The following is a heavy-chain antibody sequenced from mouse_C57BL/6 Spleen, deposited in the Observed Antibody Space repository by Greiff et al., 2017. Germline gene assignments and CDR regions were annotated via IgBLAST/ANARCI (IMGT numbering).Heavy chain of an antibody. J-gene: IGHJ2*01. V-gene: IGHV1-82*01. D-gene: IGHD2-2*01. CDR2: FYPGVGAT. CDR3: AREGDYGCFDY. Sequence: QVQLLQSGPELVKSGASVKISCKASGYAFSSSWMNWVKQRPGKGLEWIGRFYPGVGATNYNGKFKGKATLTADKPSSTAYMQLSSLTSEDSAVYFCAREGDYGCFDYWGQGTTLTVSS. CDR1: GYAFSSSW.